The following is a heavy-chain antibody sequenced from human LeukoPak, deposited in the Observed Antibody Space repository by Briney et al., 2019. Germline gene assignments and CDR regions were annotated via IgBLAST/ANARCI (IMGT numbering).Heavy chain of an antibody. V-gene: IGHV4-39*06. CDR1: GGSISSSSYY. J-gene: IGHJ4*02. Sequence: SETLSLTCTVSGGSISSSSYYWGWIRQPPGKGLEWIGSIYYSGSTYYNPSLKSRVTISVDTSKNQFTLKVSSVTAADTAVYYCARGVFEGSDYWGQGTLVTVSS. D-gene: IGHD3-16*01. CDR3: ARGVFEGSDY. CDR2: IYYSGST.